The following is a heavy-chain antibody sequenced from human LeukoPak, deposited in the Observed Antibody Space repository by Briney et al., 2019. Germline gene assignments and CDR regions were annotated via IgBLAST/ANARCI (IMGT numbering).Heavy chain of an antibody. Sequence: GGSLRLSCAASGFIFSNDWMTRVRQAPGKGLEWVANINQNGGVTFYADPVKGRFTISRDNAKNSLYLQMNTLSVEDTAVYYCASTDDAAAGPNWGQGTLVTVSS. CDR3: ASTDDAAAGPN. D-gene: IGHD6-25*01. J-gene: IGHJ4*02. V-gene: IGHV3-7*01. CDR1: GFIFSNDW. CDR2: INQNGGVT.